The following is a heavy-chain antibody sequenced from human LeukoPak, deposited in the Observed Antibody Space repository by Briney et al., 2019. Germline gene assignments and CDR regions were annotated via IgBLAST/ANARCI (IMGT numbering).Heavy chain of an antibody. J-gene: IGHJ5*02. CDR2: INPNSGNT. CDR3: ARGPVRDYSGSGSSWFDP. V-gene: IGHV1-8*03. Sequence: GASVKVSCKASGYTFTSYDINWVRQATGQGLEWMGWINPNSGNTGYAQKFQGRVTITRNASISTAYMELTSLRSEDTALYYCARGPVRDYSGSGSSWFDPWGQGTLVTVSS. CDR1: GYTFTSYD. D-gene: IGHD3-10*01.